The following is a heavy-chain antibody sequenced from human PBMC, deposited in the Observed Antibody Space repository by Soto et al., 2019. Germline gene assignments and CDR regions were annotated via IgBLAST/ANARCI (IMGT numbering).Heavy chain of an antibody. Sequence: QVQLQQWGAGLLKPSETLSLTCAVYGGSFSGYYWSWIRQPPGKGLERIGEMTHRGSTNYNPALKSRVTISVDTSKNQVSLKPSSVTAAATAVYYCARAIPRITIFGGISGDWFDPWGQGTLVSVSS. CDR3: ARAIPRITIFGGISGDWFDP. J-gene: IGHJ5*02. V-gene: IGHV4-34*01. D-gene: IGHD3-3*01. CDR2: MTHRGST. CDR1: GGSFSGYY.